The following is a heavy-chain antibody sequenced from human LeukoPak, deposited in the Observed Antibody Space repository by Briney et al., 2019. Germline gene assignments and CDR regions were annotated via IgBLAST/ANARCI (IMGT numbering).Heavy chain of an antibody. Sequence: GRSLRLSCAASGFSFSSYGMHWVRQAPGKGLEWVAFIYYDGSYKYYADSVKGRFTISRDTSKNTLYLQMNSLRAEDTAVYYCAKEGDASALQFDFWGQGTLVTVSS. J-gene: IGHJ4*02. D-gene: IGHD1-26*01. CDR1: GFSFSSYG. CDR3: AKEGDASALQFDF. CDR2: IYYDGSYK. V-gene: IGHV3-33*06.